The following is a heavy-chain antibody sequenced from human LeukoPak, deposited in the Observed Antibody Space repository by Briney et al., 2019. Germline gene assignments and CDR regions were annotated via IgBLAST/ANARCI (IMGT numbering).Heavy chain of an antibody. CDR2: INPNSGGT. V-gene: IGHV1-2*04. Sequence: ASVKVSCKASGYTFTGYYMHWVRQAPGQGLEWMGWINPNSGGTNYAQKFQGWVTMTRDTSISTAYMELSRLRSDDTAVYYCARGGPVGYCSGGSCYFPCWGQGTLVTVSS. CDR1: GYTFTGYY. CDR3: ARGGPVGYCSGGSCYFPC. J-gene: IGHJ4*02. D-gene: IGHD2-15*01.